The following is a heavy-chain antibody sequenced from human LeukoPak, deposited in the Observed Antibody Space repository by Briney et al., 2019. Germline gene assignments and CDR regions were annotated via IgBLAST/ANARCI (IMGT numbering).Heavy chain of an antibody. CDR2: WRYDDSP. CDR1: GGSNSGRY. V-gene: IGHV4-59*08. D-gene: IGHD6-19*01. CDR3: VVTQKWLAYDY. Sequence: SGTLSLTCAVSGGSNSGRYWSWIRQPPGKGLELIAHWRYDDSPNYPPSLETRATISLDTSKNHFSLRLPSVTAADTAVYYCVVTQKWLAYDYWGQGSLVTVSS. J-gene: IGHJ4*02.